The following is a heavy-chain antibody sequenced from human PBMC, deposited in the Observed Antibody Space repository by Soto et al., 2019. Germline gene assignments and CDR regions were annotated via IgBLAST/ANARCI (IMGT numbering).Heavy chain of an antibody. CDR1: GGSVSSGSYY. V-gene: IGHV4-61*01. D-gene: IGHD3-22*01. CDR2: IYYSGST. CDR3: ARAGGDYYDSSGYYGY. Sequence: SETLSLTCTVSGGSVSSGSYYWSWIRQPPGKGLEWIGYIYYSGSTNYNPSLKSRVTISVDTSKNQFSLKLSSVTAADTAVYYCARAGGDYYDSSGYYGYWGQGTLVTVSS. J-gene: IGHJ4*02.